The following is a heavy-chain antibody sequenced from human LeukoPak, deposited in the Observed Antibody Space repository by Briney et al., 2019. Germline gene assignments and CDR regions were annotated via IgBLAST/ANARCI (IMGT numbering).Heavy chain of an antibody. CDR1: GFTFSSYS. CDR3: ARDPYGDYALDY. Sequence: GGSLRLSCAASGFTFSSYSMNWVRQAPGKGLEWVSSISSSSSYIYYADSVKGRFTISRDNAKNSLYLQMNGLRAEDTAVYYCARDPYGDYALDYWGQGTLVTVSS. V-gene: IGHV3-21*01. J-gene: IGHJ4*02. CDR2: ISSSSSYI. D-gene: IGHD4-17*01.